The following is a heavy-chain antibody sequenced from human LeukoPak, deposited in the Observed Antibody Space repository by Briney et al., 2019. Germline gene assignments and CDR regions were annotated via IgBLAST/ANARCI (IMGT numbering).Heavy chain of an antibody. D-gene: IGHD3-10*01. J-gene: IGHJ4*02. CDR3: ARVYTWFGGLWDY. CDR1: GFTFSSYS. CDR2: ISSSSSYI. V-gene: IGHV3-21*01. Sequence: PGGSLRLSCAASGFTFSSYSMNWVRQAPGKGLEWVSSISSSSSYICYADPVKGRFTISRDNAKNSLYLQMDSLRAKDTAVYYCARVYTWFGGLWDYWGQGTLVTVSS.